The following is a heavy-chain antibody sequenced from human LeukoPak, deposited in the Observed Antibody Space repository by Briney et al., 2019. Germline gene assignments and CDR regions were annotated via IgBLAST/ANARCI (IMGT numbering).Heavy chain of an antibody. J-gene: IGHJ4*02. D-gene: IGHD3-3*01. CDR1: GYTFTIYY. CDR3: ARAQRITIFGVVRLRFFDY. Sequence: ASVKVSCTASGYTFTIYYMHWVRQAPGQGLEWMGIINPSGGSTSYAQKFQGRVTMTRDTSTSTVYMELSSLRSEDTAVYYCARAQRITIFGVVRLRFFDYWGQGTLVTVSS. V-gene: IGHV1-46*01. CDR2: INPSGGST.